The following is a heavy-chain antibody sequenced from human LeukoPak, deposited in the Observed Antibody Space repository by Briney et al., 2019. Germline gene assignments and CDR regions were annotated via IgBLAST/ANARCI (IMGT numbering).Heavy chain of an antibody. V-gene: IGHV4-59*01. D-gene: IGHD6-6*01. CDR2: IYYSGST. CDR3: ARARAAPNWFDP. Sequence: SETLSLTCTVSGGSISSYYWSRIRQPPGKGLEWIGYIYYSGSTNYNPSLKSRVTISVDTSKNQFSLKLSSVTAADTAVYYCARARAAPNWFDPWGQGTLVTVSS. J-gene: IGHJ5*02. CDR1: GGSISSYY.